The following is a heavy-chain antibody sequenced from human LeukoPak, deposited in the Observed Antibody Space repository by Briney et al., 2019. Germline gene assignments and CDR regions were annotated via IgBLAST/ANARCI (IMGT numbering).Heavy chain of an antibody. CDR1: GYTFTGYY. D-gene: IGHD6-19*01. CDR3: ARDIKYSSGWYMSDY. J-gene: IGHJ4*02. CDR2: INPNSGGT. Sequence: ASVKVSCKASGYTFTGYYMHWVRQAPGQGLEWMGWINPNSGGTNYAQKFQGRVTMTRDTSISTAYMELSRLRSDDTAVYYCARDIKYSSGWYMSDYWGQGTLVTVSS. V-gene: IGHV1-2*02.